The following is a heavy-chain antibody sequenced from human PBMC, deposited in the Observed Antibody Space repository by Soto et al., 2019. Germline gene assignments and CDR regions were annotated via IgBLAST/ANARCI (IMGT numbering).Heavy chain of an antibody. CDR1: GAPINSDY. CDR2: IYHIGST. V-gene: IGHV4-59*01. J-gene: IGHJ5*02. CDR3: ARFTYKSGFNWFDP. D-gene: IGHD5-12*01. Sequence: SETLSLTCTVSGAPINSDYWSWIRQSPGKGLEWIGYIYHIGSTDYNPSLKSRVAISIDKSKNQFSLNLRSVTAADTAVYFCARFTYKSGFNWFDPWGQGTQVTVSS.